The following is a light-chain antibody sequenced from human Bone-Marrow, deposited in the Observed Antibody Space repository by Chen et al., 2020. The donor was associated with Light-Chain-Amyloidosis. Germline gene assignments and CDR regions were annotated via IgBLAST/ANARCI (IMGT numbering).Light chain of an antibody. V-gene: IGLV3-25*03. CDR3: QSADSSGTYEVI. CDR2: RDP. Sequence: SYELTQPPSVSVYPGQTARITCSGDDLPTKYAYWYQQKPGQAPVLVIPRDPARPSGISERFSGSSSGTTATLTISGVQAEDEADYHCQSADSSGTYEVIFGGGTKLTVL. CDR1: DLPTKY. J-gene: IGLJ2*01.